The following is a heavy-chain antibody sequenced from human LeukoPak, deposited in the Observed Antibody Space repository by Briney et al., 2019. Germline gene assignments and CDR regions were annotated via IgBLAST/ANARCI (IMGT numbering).Heavy chain of an antibody. Sequence: GGSLRLSCAASGFTFSSYGMHWVRQAPGKGLEWVAVISYDGSNKYYADSVKGRFTISRDNSKSTLYLQMSSLRAEDTAVYYCAKAHGSGSFDYWGQGTLVTVSS. CDR2: ISYDGSNK. V-gene: IGHV3-30*18. J-gene: IGHJ4*02. D-gene: IGHD3-10*01. CDR3: AKAHGSGSFDY. CDR1: GFTFSSYG.